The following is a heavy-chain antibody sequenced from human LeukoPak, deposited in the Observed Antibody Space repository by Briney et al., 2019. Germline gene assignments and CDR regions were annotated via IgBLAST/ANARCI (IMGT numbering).Heavy chain of an antibody. V-gene: IGHV4-59*01. CDR2: IYYSGST. J-gene: IGHJ1*01. D-gene: IGHD1-26*01. CDR3: ARAVTGTYGLFQH. Sequence: PSETLSLTCTVSSGSISSYYWSWLRQPPGKGLEWIGYIYYSGSTNYNPSLKSRVTMSVDTSKNQFSLKLSSVTAADTAVYYCARAVTGTYGLFQHWGQGTLVTVSS. CDR1: SGSISSYY.